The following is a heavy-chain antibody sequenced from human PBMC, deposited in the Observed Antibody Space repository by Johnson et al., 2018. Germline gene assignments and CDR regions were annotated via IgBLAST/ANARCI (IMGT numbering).Heavy chain of an antibody. V-gene: IGHV3-74*01. CDR1: GFTFSRSW. J-gene: IGHJ3*02. Sequence: EVQLLETGGGSVQPGGSLRLSCVASGFTFSRSWMHWVRQAPGKGLVWVSRMSSDGRTIHYADSVTGRLTIPRGNAKNTLYLQMTSMGADDTAVYYWARERGGAGRYGDAFDIWGKGTMVTVSS. D-gene: IGHD3-10*01. CDR3: ARERGGAGRYGDAFDI. CDR2: MSSDGRTI.